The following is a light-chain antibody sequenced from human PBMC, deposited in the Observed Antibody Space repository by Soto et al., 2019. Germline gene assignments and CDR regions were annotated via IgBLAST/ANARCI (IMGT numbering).Light chain of an antibody. Sequence: QTVVTQPPSASGTPGQKVTISCSGSSSNIGSNFVYWYQQLPGTAPQLLIYKDNQRPSGVPDRFSGSKSGTSVSLAISGLRPEDEAEYYCSVWEDNVDGWVFGGGTKLTVL. CDR3: SVWEDNVDGWV. J-gene: IGLJ3*02. V-gene: IGLV1-47*01. CDR2: KDN. CDR1: SSNIGSNF.